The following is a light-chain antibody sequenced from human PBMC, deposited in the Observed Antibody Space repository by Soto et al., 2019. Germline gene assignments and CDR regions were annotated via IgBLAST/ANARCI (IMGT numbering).Light chain of an antibody. J-gene: IGKJ1*01. CDR2: KAS. V-gene: IGKV1-5*03. CDR1: QTISSW. CDR3: QHYNSYSEA. Sequence: IQMTQSPSTLSGSVGDRVTITCRASQTISSWLAWYQQKPGKAPKLLIYKASTLKSGVPSRFSGSGSGTEFTLTISSLQPDDCAAYYCQHYNSYSEAFGQGSKVDIK.